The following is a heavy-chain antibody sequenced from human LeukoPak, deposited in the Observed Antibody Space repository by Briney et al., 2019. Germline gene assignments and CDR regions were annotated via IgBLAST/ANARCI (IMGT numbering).Heavy chain of an antibody. CDR2: ISGSGATT. J-gene: IGHJ4*02. CDR1: GFTFSSYA. CDR3: AKDYAYYYGSGIGGFDY. V-gene: IGHV3-23*01. D-gene: IGHD3-10*01. Sequence: PGGSLRLSCAASGFTFSSYAMSWVRQAPGKGLEWVSAISGSGATTYYAASVKGRFTITRDKSTNTLYLQMNSLRAEDTAVYYCAKDYAYYYGSGIGGFDYWGQGTLVTVSS.